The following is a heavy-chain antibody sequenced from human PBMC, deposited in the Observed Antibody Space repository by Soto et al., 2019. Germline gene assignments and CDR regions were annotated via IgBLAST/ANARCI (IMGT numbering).Heavy chain of an antibody. V-gene: IGHV3-30-3*01. D-gene: IGHD6-19*01. CDR2: ISYDGSNK. J-gene: IGHJ6*02. CDR3: ARDQKGQYSSGWYGYYYYGMDV. CDR1: GFTFGTYW. Sequence: PGGSLRLSCAASGFTFGTYWMSWVRRAPGKGLEWVAVISYDGSNKYYADSVKGRFTISRDNSKNTLYLQMNSLRAEDTAVYYCARDQKGQYSSGWYGYYYYGMDVWGQGTTVTVSS.